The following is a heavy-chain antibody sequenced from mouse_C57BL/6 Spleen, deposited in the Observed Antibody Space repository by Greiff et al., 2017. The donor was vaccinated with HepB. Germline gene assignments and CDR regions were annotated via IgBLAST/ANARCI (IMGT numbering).Heavy chain of an antibody. V-gene: IGHV1-59*01. J-gene: IGHJ4*01. Sequence: QVQLQQPGAELVRPGTSVKLSCKASGYTFTSYWMHWVKPRPGQGLEWIGVIDPSDSYTNYNQKFKGKATLTVDTSSSTAYMQLSSLTSEDSAVYYCARGALTTVVATDAMDYWGQGTSVTVSS. CDR3: ARGALTTVVATDAMDY. D-gene: IGHD1-1*01. CDR1: GYTFTSYW. CDR2: IDPSDSYT.